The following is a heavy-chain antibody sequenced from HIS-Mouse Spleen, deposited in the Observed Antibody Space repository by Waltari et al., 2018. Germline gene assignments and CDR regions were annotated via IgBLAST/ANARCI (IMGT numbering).Heavy chain of an antibody. CDR3: AKDRGSQFDY. CDR2: ISYDGSNK. J-gene: IGHJ4*02. CDR1: GFTFSSAA. D-gene: IGHD1-26*01. V-gene: IGHV3-30*18. Sequence: QVQLVGSGVGVVQPGRSRRPPCAASGFTFSSAAMHWVRQAPGKGLEWVAVISYDGSNKYYADSVKGRFTISRDNSKNTLYLQMNSLRAEDTAVYYCAKDRGSQFDYWGQGTLVTVSS.